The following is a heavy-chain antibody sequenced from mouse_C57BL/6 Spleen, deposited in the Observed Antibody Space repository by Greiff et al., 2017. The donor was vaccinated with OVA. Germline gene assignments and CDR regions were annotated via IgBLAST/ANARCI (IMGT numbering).Heavy chain of an antibody. CDR1: GYAFSSSW. V-gene: IGHV1-82*01. CDR2: IYPGDGDT. Sequence: VQLQQSGPELVKPGASVKISCKASGYAFSSSWMNWVKQRPGKGLEWIGRIYPGDGDTNYNGKFKGKATLTADKSSSTAYMQLSSLTSEDSAVYFCARRGVYDYFDYWGKGTTLTVSS. CDR3: ARRGVYDYFDY. J-gene: IGHJ2*01. D-gene: IGHD1-1*01.